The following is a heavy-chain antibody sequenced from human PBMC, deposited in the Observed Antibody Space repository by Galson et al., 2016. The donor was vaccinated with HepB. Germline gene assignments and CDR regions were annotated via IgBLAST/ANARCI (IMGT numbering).Heavy chain of an antibody. Sequence: LRLSCAASGFTFSSHSMNWVRQAPGKGLEWVSYISSRSSTIYYADSVKGRFTISRDNGKNSLYLQMNSLRAEDTAVYYCARDPTRNYYDSSAYYYFSAGWFDPWGQGTLVIVSS. CDR3: ARDPTRNYYDSSAYYYFSAGWFDP. V-gene: IGHV3-48*04. J-gene: IGHJ5*02. CDR1: GFTFSSHS. CDR2: ISSRSSTI. D-gene: IGHD3-22*01.